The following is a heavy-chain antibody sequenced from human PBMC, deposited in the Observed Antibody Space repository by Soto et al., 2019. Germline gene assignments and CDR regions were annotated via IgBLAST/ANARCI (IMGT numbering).Heavy chain of an antibody. D-gene: IGHD1-1*01. V-gene: IGHV3-23*01. CDR2: IDDSGDNT. CDR3: AKEQLERRFGFDY. Sequence: GGSLRLSCAASVFTFSSYAMHWVRQAPGKGLEWVSGIDDSGDNTYSEDSVKGRFTISRDNSKSTLYLQMNSLRAEDTAIYYCAKEQLERRFGFDYWSQGTLVTVSS. J-gene: IGHJ4*02. CDR1: VFTFSSYA.